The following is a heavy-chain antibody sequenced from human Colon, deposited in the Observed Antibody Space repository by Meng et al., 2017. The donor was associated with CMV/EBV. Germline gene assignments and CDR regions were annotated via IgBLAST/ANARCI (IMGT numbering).Heavy chain of an antibody. D-gene: IGHD3-22*01. CDR2: INAGNGNT. V-gene: IGHV1-3*01. J-gene: IGHJ4*02. CDR3: ARGRVVAAPYYFDY. CDR1: GYTLTNYV. Sequence: KSSGYTLTNYVIYWVRQAPGQRLEWMGWINAGNGNTKYSQKFQGRVTITRDTSASTAYMDLSSLRSEDTAVYYCARGRVVAAPYYFDYWGQGTLVTVSS.